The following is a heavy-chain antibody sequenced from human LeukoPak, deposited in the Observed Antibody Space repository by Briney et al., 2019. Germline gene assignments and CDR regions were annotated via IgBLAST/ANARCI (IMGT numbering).Heavy chain of an antibody. CDR1: GFTFRNYA. V-gene: IGHV3-23*01. J-gene: IGHJ4*02. Sequence: GGSLRLSCTASGFTFRNYAMSWVRQAPGKGLEWVSSISGSGGSTYFADSVKGRFTFSRDNSQNTLFLQMNSPRAEDTAVYYCAQDHTTNNLGDDYWGQGTLVTVSS. CDR2: ISGSGGST. CDR3: AQDHTTNNLGDDY. D-gene: IGHD3-16*01.